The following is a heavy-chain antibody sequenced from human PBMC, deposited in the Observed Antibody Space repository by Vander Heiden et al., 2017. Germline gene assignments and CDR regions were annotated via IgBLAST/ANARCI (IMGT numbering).Heavy chain of an antibody. V-gene: IGHV3-33*01. D-gene: IGHD2-21*02. CDR1: CITVRTSG. Sequence: VQVAGAGGGVLLHGGSLTLCCGPSCITVRTSGMHWVRQAPGKGLKWVAVIWYDGSNKYYADSVKGRFTISRDNSKNTLYLQMNSLRAEDTAVYYCARDRTAYCGGDCLFDYWGQGTLVTVSS. CDR2: IWYDGSNK. CDR3: ARDRTAYCGGDCLFDY. J-gene: IGHJ4*02.